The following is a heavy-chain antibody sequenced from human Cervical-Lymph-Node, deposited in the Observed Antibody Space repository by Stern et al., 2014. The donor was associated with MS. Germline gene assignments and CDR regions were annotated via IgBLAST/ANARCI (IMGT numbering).Heavy chain of an antibody. CDR3: ARSRGMDV. Sequence: VQLVDSGGGLVKPGGSLRLSCAASGFTFSSYSMNWVRQAPGKGLEWVSSISSRSSYIYYADSVKGRFTISRDNAKNSLYLQMNSLRAEDTAVYYCARSRGMDVWGQGTTVTVSS. CDR2: ISSRSSYI. V-gene: IGHV3-21*01. J-gene: IGHJ6*02. CDR1: GFTFSSYS.